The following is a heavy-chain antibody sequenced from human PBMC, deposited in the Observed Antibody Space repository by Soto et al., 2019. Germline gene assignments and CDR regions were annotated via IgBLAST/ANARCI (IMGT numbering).Heavy chain of an antibody. CDR2: IIPIFGTA. CDR1: GGTFSSYS. V-gene: IGHV1-69*01. Sequence: QVQLVQSGAEVKKPGSSVKVSCKASGGTFSSYSINWVRQAPGQGLEWMGEIIPIFGTANYAQKFQGRVMITADESTSTAHMELSSLRSEDTAVYYCAREGGRHSGGIDYWGQGTLVTVSS. J-gene: IGHJ4*02. CDR3: AREGGRHSGGIDY. D-gene: IGHD1-26*01.